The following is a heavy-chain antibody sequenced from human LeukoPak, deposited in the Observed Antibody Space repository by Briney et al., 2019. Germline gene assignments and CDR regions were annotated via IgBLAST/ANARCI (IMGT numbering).Heavy chain of an antibody. D-gene: IGHD4-17*01. CDR2: ISSYNGNT. CDR1: GYTFTSYA. J-gene: IGHJ5*02. V-gene: IGHV1-18*01. Sequence: GASVKVSCKASGYTFTSYAISWVRQAPGQGLEWMGWISSYNGNTNYAQKLQGRVTMTTDTSTSTAYMELRSLRSDDTAVYYCARDAGDSANYGDLYNWFDPWGQGTLVTVSS. CDR3: ARDAGDSANYGDLYNWFDP.